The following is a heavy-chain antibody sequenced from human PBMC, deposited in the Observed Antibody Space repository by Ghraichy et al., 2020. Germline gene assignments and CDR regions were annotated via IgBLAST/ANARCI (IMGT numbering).Heavy chain of an antibody. V-gene: IGHV4-39*01. Sequence: SETLSLTCTVSGGSISSSSYYWGWIRQPPGKGLEWIGSIYYSGSTYYNPSLKSRVTISVDTSKNQFSLKLSSVTAADTAVYYCASWSQIFGVVTPSDIWGQGTMVTVSS. CDR3: ASWSQIFGVVTPSDI. J-gene: IGHJ3*02. D-gene: IGHD3-3*01. CDR1: GGSISSSSYY. CDR2: IYYSGST.